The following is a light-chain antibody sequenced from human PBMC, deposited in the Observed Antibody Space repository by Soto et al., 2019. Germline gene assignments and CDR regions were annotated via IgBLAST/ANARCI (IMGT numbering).Light chain of an antibody. CDR1: QSISNS. CDR2: DAS. CDR3: RQRDSWPLT. Sequence: VVLTQSPATLSLSPGERATLSCKASQSISNSLGWFQQKPGQAPRLLIDDASNRATGIPARFTGSGSGSDFTLTISSLEPEDVGVYYCRQRDSWPLTFGGGTKVEIK. V-gene: IGKV3-11*01. J-gene: IGKJ4*01.